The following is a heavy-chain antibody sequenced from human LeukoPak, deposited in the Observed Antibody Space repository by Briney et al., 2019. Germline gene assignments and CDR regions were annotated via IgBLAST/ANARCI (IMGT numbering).Heavy chain of an antibody. J-gene: IGHJ4*02. V-gene: IGHV3-74*01. Sequence: GGSLRLSCAASGFTFSTYWMHWVRQAPGKGLVWVSRINTDGSSTCYADSVKGRFTISRDNAKNTLYLQMNSLRADDTAVYYCARGGLEPVDYWGQGTLVTVSS. D-gene: IGHD1-1*01. CDR2: INTDGSST. CDR3: ARGGLEPVDY. CDR1: GFTFSTYW.